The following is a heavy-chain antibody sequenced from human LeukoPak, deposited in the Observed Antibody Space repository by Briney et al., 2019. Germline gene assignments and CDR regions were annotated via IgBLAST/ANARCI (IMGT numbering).Heavy chain of an antibody. CDR1: GYTFTAYY. CDR2: INPNSGGT. D-gene: IGHD3-22*01. V-gene: IGHV1-2*02. CDR3: ARGTPDYYDSSGYYGGEKFDY. J-gene: IGHJ4*02. Sequence: ASVTVSCKAAGYTFTAYYMHWVRQAPGQGLERMGWINPNSGGTNYAQKFQGRVTMTRDTSISTAYMELSRLRSGDTAVYHCARGTPDYYDSSGYYGGEKFDYWGQGTLVTVSS.